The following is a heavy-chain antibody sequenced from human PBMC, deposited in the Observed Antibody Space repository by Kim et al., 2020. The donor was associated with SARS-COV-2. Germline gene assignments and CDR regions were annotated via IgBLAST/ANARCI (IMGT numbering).Heavy chain of an antibody. CDR2: YST. CDR3: TKNSWGVGAS. Sequence: YSTEYAVSVKGRFTISRDDSENSMYLQMNSMKTDDTAVYYCTKNSWGVGASWGQGTLVTVSS. D-gene: IGHD3-10*01. V-gene: IGHV3-72*01. J-gene: IGHJ5*02.